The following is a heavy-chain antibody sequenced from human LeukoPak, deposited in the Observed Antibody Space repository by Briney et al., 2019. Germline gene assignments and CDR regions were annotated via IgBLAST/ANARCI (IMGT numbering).Heavy chain of an antibody. Sequence: GGSLRLSCAASGFTFSTYWMTWVRQAPGKGLEWVANIKQDGSEKNYVHSVKGRFTISRDNAKNSLFLQMNSLRAEDTAVYYSATYRVRHLNSLDYWGRGTLVTVSS. CDR1: GFTFSTYW. CDR2: IKQDGSEK. CDR3: ATYRVRHLNSLDY. V-gene: IGHV3-7*01. D-gene: IGHD3-16*02. J-gene: IGHJ4*02.